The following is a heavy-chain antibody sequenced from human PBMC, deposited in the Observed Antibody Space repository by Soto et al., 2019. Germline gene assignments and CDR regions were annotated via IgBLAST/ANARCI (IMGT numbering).Heavy chain of an antibody. J-gene: IGHJ5*02. D-gene: IGHD3-10*01. CDR2: FHYSGST. Sequence: SETLSLTCTVSGGSISINSYYWGWIRQPPGKGLEWIGSFHYSGSTYYNPSLKSRVTMSVDTSKNQFSLKLSSVTAADTAVYYCARHYYASGNYGLNWFDPWGQGTLVTVSS. CDR1: GGSISINSYY. CDR3: ARHYYASGNYGLNWFDP. V-gene: IGHV4-39*01.